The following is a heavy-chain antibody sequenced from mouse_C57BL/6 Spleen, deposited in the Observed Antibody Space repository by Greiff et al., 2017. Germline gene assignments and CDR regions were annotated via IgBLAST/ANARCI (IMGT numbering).Heavy chain of an antibody. CDR2: IYPGSGST. V-gene: IGHV1-55*01. CDR3: ASRTVVGGLGAMDY. J-gene: IGHJ4*01. D-gene: IGHD1-1*01. Sequence: QVQLQQPGAELVKPGASVKMSCKASGYTFTSYWITWVKQRPGQGLEWIGDIYPGSGSTNYNEKFKSKATLTVDTSSSTAYMQLSSLTSEDSAVYYCASRTVVGGLGAMDYWGQGTSVTVSS. CDR1: GYTFTSYW.